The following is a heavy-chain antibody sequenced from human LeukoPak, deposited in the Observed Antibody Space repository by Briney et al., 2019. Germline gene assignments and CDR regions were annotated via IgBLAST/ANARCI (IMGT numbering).Heavy chain of an antibody. Sequence: SETLSLTCTVSGGSISSYYWSWIRQPPGKGLEWIGYIYYSGSTNYNPSLKSRVTISVDTSKNQFSLKLSSVTAADTAVYYCATFLPPGAFDIWGQGTMVTVSS. V-gene: IGHV4-59*01. CDR2: IYYSGST. CDR1: GGSISSYY. CDR3: ATFLPPGAFDI. J-gene: IGHJ3*02. D-gene: IGHD7-27*01.